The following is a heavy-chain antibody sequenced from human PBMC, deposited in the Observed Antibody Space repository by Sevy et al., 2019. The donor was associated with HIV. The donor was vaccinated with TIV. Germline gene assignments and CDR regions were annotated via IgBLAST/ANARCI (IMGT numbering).Heavy chain of an antibody. CDR2: ISFSSNYI. V-gene: IGHV3-21*01. Sequence: GGSLRLSCAASGFTFNSYTMNWVRQAPGKGLEWVSSISFSSNYIYYADSVKCRFTFSRYNSQNSLYLQINSLRAEDTANYYCARPYGSGSWEAFDIWGQGTMVTVSS. J-gene: IGHJ3*02. CDR1: GFTFNSYT. D-gene: IGHD3-10*01. CDR3: ARPYGSGSWEAFDI.